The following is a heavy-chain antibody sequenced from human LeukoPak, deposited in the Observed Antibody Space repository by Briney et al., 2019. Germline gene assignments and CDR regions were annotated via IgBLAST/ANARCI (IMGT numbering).Heavy chain of an antibody. CDR1: GFNFDDYA. CDR2: ISWNSGNI. J-gene: IGHJ6*04. V-gene: IGHV3-9*03. CDR3: AKGTYYDFWSGYFDV. D-gene: IGHD3-3*01. Sequence: GGSLRLSCAASGFNFDDYAMHWVRQAPGKGLEWVSGISWNSGNIGYADSVKGRFTISRDNANNSLYLQMNSLRAEDMALYYWAKGTYYDFWSGYFDVWGKGTTVTVSS.